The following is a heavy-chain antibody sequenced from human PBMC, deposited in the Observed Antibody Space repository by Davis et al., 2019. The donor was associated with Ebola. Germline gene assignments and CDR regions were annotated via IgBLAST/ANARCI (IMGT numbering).Heavy chain of an antibody. CDR2: INPNSGGT. Sequence: ASVKVSCKASGYTFTGYYMHWVRQAPGQGLEWMGWINPNSGGTNYAQKFQGRVTMTRDTSISTAYMELSRLRSDDTAVYYCARGDVVGPYRGGYFDYWGQGTLVTVSS. CDR3: ARGDVVGPYRGGYFDY. V-gene: IGHV1-2*02. CDR1: GYTFTGYY. J-gene: IGHJ4*02. D-gene: IGHD1-26*01.